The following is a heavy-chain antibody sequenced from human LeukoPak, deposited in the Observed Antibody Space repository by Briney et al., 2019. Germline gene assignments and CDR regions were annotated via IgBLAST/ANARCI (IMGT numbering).Heavy chain of an antibody. CDR3: AKDMTPLSGYFDY. CDR2: ISWNSGSI. J-gene: IGHJ4*02. Sequence: GGSLRLSCAASGFTFDDYAMHWVRQAPGKGLEWISGISWNSGSIGYADSVKGRFTISRDNAKNSLYLQMNSLRAEDMALYYCAKDMTPLSGYFDYWGQGTLVTVSS. CDR1: GFTFDDYA. V-gene: IGHV3-9*03. D-gene: IGHD2-15*01.